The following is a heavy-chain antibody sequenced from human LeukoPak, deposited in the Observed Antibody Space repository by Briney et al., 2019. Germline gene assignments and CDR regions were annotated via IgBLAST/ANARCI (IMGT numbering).Heavy chain of an antibody. CDR2: IYYSGST. J-gene: IGHJ4*02. D-gene: IGHD6-13*01. Sequence: PSETLSLTCTVSGGSISSYYWSWIRQPPGKGLEWIGYIYYSGSTNYNPSLKSRVTISVDTSKNQFSLKLSSVTAADTAVYYCARHGAQQLALCNFDYWVRGTLVTDSS. V-gene: IGHV4-59*08. CDR3: ARHGAQQLALCNFDY. CDR1: GGSISSYY.